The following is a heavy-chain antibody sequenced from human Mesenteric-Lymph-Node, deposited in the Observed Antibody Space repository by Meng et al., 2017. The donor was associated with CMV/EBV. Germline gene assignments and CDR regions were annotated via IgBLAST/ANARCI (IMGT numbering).Heavy chain of an antibody. Sequence: GESLKISCAASGFTFSGSAMHWVRQASGKGLEWVGRIRSKANSYATAYAASVKGRFTISRDDSKNTAYLQMNSLKTEDTAVYYCARDYWRRLDYWGQGTLVTVSS. CDR1: GFTFSGSA. CDR2: IRSKANSYAT. J-gene: IGHJ4*02. D-gene: IGHD2-8*02. V-gene: IGHV3-73*01. CDR3: ARDYWRRLDY.